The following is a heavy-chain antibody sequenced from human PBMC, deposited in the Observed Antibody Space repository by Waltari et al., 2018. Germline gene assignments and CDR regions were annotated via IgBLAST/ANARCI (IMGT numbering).Heavy chain of an antibody. CDR3: ADHYYYGSGRGV. J-gene: IGHJ6*02. D-gene: IGHD3-10*01. Sequence: QVQLQQWGAGLLKPSETLSLTCAVYGGSFSGYYWSWIRQPPGQGLEWIGEIQHSGSTHYNPPLKSRLTISVDTSKNPFSLKLSSVTAADTAVYYCADHYYYGSGRGVWGQGTTVTVSS. CDR2: IQHSGST. V-gene: IGHV4-34*01. CDR1: GGSFSGYY.